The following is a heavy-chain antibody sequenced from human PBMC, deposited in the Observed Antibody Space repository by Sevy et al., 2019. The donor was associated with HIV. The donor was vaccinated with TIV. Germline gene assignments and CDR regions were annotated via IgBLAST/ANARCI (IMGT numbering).Heavy chain of an antibody. CDR2: ISYDGSNK. CDR3: ARAGVQFLEWLSGGMDV. CDR1: GFTFSSYA. D-gene: IGHD3-3*01. V-gene: IGHV3-30*04. J-gene: IGHJ6*02. Sequence: GGSLRLSCAASGFTFSSYAMHWVRQAPGKGLEWVAVISYDGSNKYYADSVKGRFTISRDNSKNTLYLQMNSLRAEDTAGYYCARAGVQFLEWLSGGMDVWGQGTTVTVSS.